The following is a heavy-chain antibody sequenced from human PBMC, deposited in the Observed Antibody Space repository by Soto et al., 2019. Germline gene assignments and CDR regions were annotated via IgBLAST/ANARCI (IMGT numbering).Heavy chain of an antibody. CDR1: GFTFSSYA. J-gene: IGHJ6*02. Sequence: QVQLVESGGGVVQPGRSLRLSCAASGFTFSSYAMHWVRQAQGKGLAWVAVVSYDGNNKYYADSVKGRFTISRDNSKNTLYLQMNSLRAEDTAVYYCARAVCDGGSCYTLVGLRYGMDVWGQGTTVTVSS. V-gene: IGHV3-30-3*01. CDR2: VSYDGNNK. CDR3: ARAVCDGGSCYTLVGLRYGMDV. D-gene: IGHD2-15*01.